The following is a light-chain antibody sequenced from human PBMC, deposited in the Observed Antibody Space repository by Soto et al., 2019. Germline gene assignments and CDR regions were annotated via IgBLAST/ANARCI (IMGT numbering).Light chain of an antibody. J-gene: IGKJ1*01. Sequence: EIVMTQSPATLSVSPGERATLSCRASQSVSSYLAWYQQKPGQAPRLLIYAASTRATGLPARFSGSGSGTEFTLTISSLQSEDFAVYYCQQYNDWPQTCGQGTKVDVK. CDR1: QSVSSY. CDR3: QQYNDWPQT. V-gene: IGKV3-15*01. CDR2: AAS.